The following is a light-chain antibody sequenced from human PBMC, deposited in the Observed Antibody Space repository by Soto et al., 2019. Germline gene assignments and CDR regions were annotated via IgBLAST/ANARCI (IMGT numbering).Light chain of an antibody. CDR2: DAS. CDR3: QQGAWT. CDR1: QSVSSY. V-gene: IGKV3-11*01. J-gene: IGKJ1*01. Sequence: EIVLTQSPATLSLSPGERATLSCRASQSVSSYLAWYQQKPGQAPRLLIYDASNRATGIPARFSGSGSGTDFTLTISSLEPEDFAVYYCQQGAWTFGQGTKVEIK.